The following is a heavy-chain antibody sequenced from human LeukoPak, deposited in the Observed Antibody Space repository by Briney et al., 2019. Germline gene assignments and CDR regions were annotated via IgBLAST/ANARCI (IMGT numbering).Heavy chain of an antibody. CDR1: GYTFTSYG. V-gene: IGHV1-3*01. D-gene: IGHD5-24*01. J-gene: IGHJ4*02. CDR2: INAGTGNT. CDR3: ARDQEMATPDY. Sequence: ASVKVSCKASGYTFTSYGISWVRQAPGQRLEWLGWINAGTGNTKYSQKFQGRVTITRDTSASTAYMELSSLRSEDTSVYYCARDQEMATPDYWGQGTLVTVSS.